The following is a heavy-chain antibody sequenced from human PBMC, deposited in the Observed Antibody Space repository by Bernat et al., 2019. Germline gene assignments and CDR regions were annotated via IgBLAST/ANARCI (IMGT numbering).Heavy chain of an antibody. J-gene: IGHJ4*02. CDR2: IKQDGSEK. V-gene: IGHV3-7*03. CDR3: AREKCSGGSCGLDY. D-gene: IGHD2-15*01. CDR1: GFTFSSYW. Sequence: EVQLVESGGGLVQPGGSLRLSCAASGFTFSSYWMSWVRQAPGKGLEWVANIKQDGSEKYYVDSVKGRFTISRDNAKNSLYLRMNSLRAEDTAVYDCAREKCSGGSCGLDYWGQGTLVTVSS.